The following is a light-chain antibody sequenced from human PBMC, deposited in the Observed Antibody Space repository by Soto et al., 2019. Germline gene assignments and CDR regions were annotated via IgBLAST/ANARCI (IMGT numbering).Light chain of an antibody. CDR3: TSYTSTSTLWV. CDR1: SSDVGGYNY. V-gene: IGLV2-14*01. CDR2: EVS. J-gene: IGLJ3*02. Sequence: QSVLTQPASVSGSPGQSITVSCTGNSSDVGGYNYVSWYQQHPGKAPKLLIFEVSNRPSGVSHRFSGSKSANTASLTISGLQAEDEADYYCTSYTSTSTLWVFGGGTKLTVL.